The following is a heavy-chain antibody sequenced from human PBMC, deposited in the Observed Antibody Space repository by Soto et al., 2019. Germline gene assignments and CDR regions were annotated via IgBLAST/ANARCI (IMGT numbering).Heavy chain of an antibody. D-gene: IGHD3-9*01. CDR2: ISWDGGIT. J-gene: IGHJ4*02. CDR1: GFTLNAYT. CDR3: AKDSYDIWTGQKRYFVS. Sequence: PGGSLRLSCAASGFTLNAYTMHWVRQAPGKGLEWVSLISWDGGITYYGDSVKGRFTVSRDNSDNSLYLQMTSLRSDDTAFYYCAKDSYDIWTGQKRYFVSWGQGALVTASS. V-gene: IGHV3-43*01.